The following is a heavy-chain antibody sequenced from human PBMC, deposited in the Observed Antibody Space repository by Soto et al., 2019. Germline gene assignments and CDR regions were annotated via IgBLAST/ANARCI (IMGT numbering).Heavy chain of an antibody. CDR3: ASPSVTTAPYYYGMDV. CDR2: IIPIFGTA. CDR1: GGTXISYA. Sequence: SXKVSFKATGGTXISYASRLVRQAPGQGLEWMGGIIPIFGTANYAQKLQGRVTITADESTRTAYIELSSLRSDETAGYYCASPSVTTAPYYYGMDVWGQGTTVTVS. V-gene: IGHV1-69*13. J-gene: IGHJ6*02. D-gene: IGHD4-17*01.